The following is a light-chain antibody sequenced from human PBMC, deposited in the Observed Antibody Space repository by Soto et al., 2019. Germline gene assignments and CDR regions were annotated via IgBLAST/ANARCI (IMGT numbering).Light chain of an antibody. J-gene: IGKJ4*01. CDR1: QSISSW. Sequence: DIKMSQSPSTLSASVGDRVTITCRASQSISSWLAWYQQKPGKAPKLLIYDASTLESGVPSRFSGSGSGTEFTLTISSLQPDDFATYYCQQYHRYSPFGGGTNVAIK. V-gene: IGKV1-5*01. CDR3: QQYHRYSP. CDR2: DAS.